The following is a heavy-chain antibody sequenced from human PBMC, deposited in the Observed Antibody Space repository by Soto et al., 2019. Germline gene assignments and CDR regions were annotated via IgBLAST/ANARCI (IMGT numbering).Heavy chain of an antibody. Sequence: QITLNESGPTQVKPRQTLTLTCTFSGFSLTTSGVGVGWIRQSPGKAPEWLALSYWDDDKRYSPSLKSRLTNTKDTSKNQVVLTMADLDPADTATYYCAHIVLRTVFGLVTTTAIYFDFWGQGTPVAVSS. V-gene: IGHV2-5*02. CDR3: AHIVLRTVFGLVTTTAIYFDF. J-gene: IGHJ4*02. CDR2: SYWDDDK. D-gene: IGHD3-3*01. CDR1: GFSLTTSGVG.